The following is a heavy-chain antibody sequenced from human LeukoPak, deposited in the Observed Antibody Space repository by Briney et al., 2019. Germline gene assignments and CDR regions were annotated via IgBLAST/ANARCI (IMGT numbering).Heavy chain of an antibody. D-gene: IGHD4-11*01. Sequence: SETLSRTCTVSGGSISSSYWSWIRQPPGKGLEWIGYIYYSGSTNYNPSLKSRVTISVDTSKNQFSLKLNSVTAADTAVYYCARQGPLTTAVTTRTNPFDYWGQGTLVTVSS. CDR1: GGSISSSY. J-gene: IGHJ4*02. CDR2: IYYSGST. V-gene: IGHV4-59*08. CDR3: ARQGPLTTAVTTRTNPFDY.